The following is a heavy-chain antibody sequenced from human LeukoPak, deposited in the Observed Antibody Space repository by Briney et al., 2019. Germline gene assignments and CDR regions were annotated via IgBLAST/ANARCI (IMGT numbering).Heavy chain of an antibody. CDR3: ARDVRYCSGGSCYKRVNWFDP. D-gene: IGHD2-15*01. Sequence: GGSLRLSCAASGFTFSSYWMSWVRQAPGKGLEWVANIKQDGSEKYYVDSVKGRFTISRDNAKNSLYLQMNSLRAEDTAVYYCARDVRYCSGGSCYKRVNWFDPWGQGTLVTVSS. J-gene: IGHJ5*02. CDR1: GFTFSSYW. CDR2: IKQDGSEK. V-gene: IGHV3-7*01.